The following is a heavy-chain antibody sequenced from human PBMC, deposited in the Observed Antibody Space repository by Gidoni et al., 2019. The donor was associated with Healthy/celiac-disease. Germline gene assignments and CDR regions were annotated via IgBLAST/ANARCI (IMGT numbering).Heavy chain of an antibody. CDR3: ASGGIAAAGQTSAKGPGRSYYFDY. Sequence: QVQLVQSGAEVKKPGSSVKVSGKASGGTFSSYAIGGVRQAPGQGLEWMGGIIPIFGTANYAQKFQGRVTITADESTSTAYMELSSLRSEDTAVYYCASGGIAAAGQTSAKGPGRSYYFDYWGQGTLVTVSS. V-gene: IGHV1-69*01. D-gene: IGHD6-13*01. CDR2: IIPIFGTA. J-gene: IGHJ4*02. CDR1: GGTFSSYA.